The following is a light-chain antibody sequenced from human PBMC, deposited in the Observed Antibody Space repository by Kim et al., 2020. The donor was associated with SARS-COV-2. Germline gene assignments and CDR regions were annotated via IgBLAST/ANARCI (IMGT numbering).Light chain of an antibody. V-gene: IGKV1-5*03. CDR2: KAS. Sequence: DIQMTQSPSTLSASVGDRVTITCRASQSISSWLAWYQQKPGKAPKLLIYKASSLESGVPSRFSGSGSGTEFTLTISSLQPDDFATYYCQQYNSYSPFFGGWTKVDIK. CDR1: QSISSW. CDR3: QQYNSYSPF. J-gene: IGKJ4*01.